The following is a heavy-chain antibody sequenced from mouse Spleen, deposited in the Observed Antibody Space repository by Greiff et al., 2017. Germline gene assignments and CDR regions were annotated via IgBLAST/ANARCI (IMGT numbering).Heavy chain of an antibody. CDR3: ARLDDGYFAY. V-gene: IGHV5-15*01. J-gene: IGHJ3*01. D-gene: IGHD2-3*01. CDR1: GFTFSDYG. CDR2: ISNLAYSI. Sequence: EVQVVESGGGLVKPGGSLKLSCAASGFTFSDYGMAWVRQAPGKGPEWVAFISNLAYSIYYADTVTGRFTISRENAKNTLYLEMSSLRSEDTAMYYCARLDDGYFAYWGQGTLVTVSA.